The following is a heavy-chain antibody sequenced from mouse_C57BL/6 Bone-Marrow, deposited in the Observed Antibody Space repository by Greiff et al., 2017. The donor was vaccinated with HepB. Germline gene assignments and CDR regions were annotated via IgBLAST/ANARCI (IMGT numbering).Heavy chain of an antibody. CDR1: GYTFTSYG. CDR3: ARALTGTGAMDY. CDR2: IYPRSGNT. V-gene: IGHV1-81*01. D-gene: IGHD4-1*01. J-gene: IGHJ4*01. Sequence: QVQLQQSGAELVRPGTSVKVSCKASGYTFTSYGISWVKQRTGQGLEWIGEIYPRSGNTYYNEKFKGKATLTADKSSSTAYMELRSLTSEDSAVYFCARALTGTGAMDYWGQGTSVTVSS.